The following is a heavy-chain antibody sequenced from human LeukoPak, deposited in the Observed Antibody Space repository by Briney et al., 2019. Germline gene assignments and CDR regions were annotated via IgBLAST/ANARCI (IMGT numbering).Heavy chain of an antibody. CDR1: GFSVSSNY. CDR3: AREFRGVTRYFDY. D-gene: IGHD3-10*01. V-gene: IGHV3-66*01. CDR2: IYSGGNT. Sequence: GGSLRLSCAASGFSVSSNYMSWVRQAPGKGLECVSVIYSGGNTYYADSVKGRFTISRDKSKNTLYLQMNSLRAEDTAVYYCAREFRGVTRYFDYWGQGTLVTVSS. J-gene: IGHJ4*02.